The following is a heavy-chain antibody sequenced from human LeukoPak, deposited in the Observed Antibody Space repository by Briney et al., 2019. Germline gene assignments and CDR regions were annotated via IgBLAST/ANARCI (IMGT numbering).Heavy chain of an antibody. CDR1: GFTFSSYG. D-gene: IGHD7-27*01. Sequence: GGSLRLSCAASGFTFSSYGMHWVRQAPGKGLEWVAVISYDGSNKYYADSVKGRFTISRDNSKNTLYLQMNSLRAEDTAVYYCAKDPSGDSDYWGQGTLVTVSS. CDR3: AKDPSGDSDY. J-gene: IGHJ4*02. CDR2: ISYDGSNK. V-gene: IGHV3-30*18.